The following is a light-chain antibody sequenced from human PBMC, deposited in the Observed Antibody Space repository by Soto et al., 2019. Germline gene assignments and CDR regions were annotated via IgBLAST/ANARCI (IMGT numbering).Light chain of an antibody. CDR1: SSDVGGHNY. V-gene: IGLV2-14*01. CDR2: DVS. CDR3: SSYTSSDTLV. J-gene: IGLJ2*01. Sequence: QSALTQPASVSGSPGQSITISCTGTSSDVGGHNYVSWYQQYPGKVPKLMIYDVSNRPSGVSNRFSGSKSGNTASLTISGLQAEYEADYYCSSYTSSDTLVFGGGTQLTVL.